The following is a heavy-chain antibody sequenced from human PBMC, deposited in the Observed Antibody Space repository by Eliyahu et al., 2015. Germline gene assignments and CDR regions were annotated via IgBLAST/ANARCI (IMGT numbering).Heavy chain of an antibody. D-gene: IGHD6-13*01. CDR3: ARGGPRLAAAFI. V-gene: IGHV4-31*03. J-gene: IGHJ4*02. CDR2: IYYSGST. Sequence: QVQLQESGPGLVKPSQTLSLTCTFSGGSISSGGYYWXWIRQHPGKGLEWIGYIYYSGSTYYNPSLKSRVTISVDTSKNQFSLKLSSVTAADTAVYYCARGGPRLAAAFIWGQGTLVTVSS. CDR1: GGSISSGGYY.